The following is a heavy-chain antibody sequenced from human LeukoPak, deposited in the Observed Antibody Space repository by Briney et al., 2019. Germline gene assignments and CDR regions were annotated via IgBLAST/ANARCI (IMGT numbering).Heavy chain of an antibody. CDR2: ISPLNGKT. CDR1: GYTFITSG. V-gene: IGHV1-18*01. D-gene: IGHD2-21*02. Sequence: ASVKVCCKASGYTFITSGITWVRQAPGRGLKWMGWISPLNGKTRFAEEVQDSLTMTTDTPTRTDYMVLRRLRSDDTAVYYCVRDRDATPDDVRDYWGQGTLVTVSS. CDR3: VRDRDATPDDVRDY. J-gene: IGHJ4*02.